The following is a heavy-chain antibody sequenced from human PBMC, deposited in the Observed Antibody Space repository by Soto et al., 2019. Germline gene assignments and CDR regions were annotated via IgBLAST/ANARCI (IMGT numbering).Heavy chain of an antibody. CDR1: GGTFSNYG. Sequence: QVKLVQSGTEVKRPGSSVKVSCKASGGTFSNYGLSWVRQAPGHGLQWMGGIIPLFGTLHNAREFQDRVTITADQSTGTASMDLRSLTYVDTAVYFCATTPFNMASAGSYDFDSWGQGILVTVSS. CDR3: ATTPFNMASAGSYDFDS. CDR2: IIPLFGTL. V-gene: IGHV1-69*01. D-gene: IGHD6-13*01. J-gene: IGHJ4*02.